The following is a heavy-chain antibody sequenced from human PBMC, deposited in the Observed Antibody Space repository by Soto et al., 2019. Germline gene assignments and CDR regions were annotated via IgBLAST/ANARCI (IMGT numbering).Heavy chain of an antibody. D-gene: IGHD5-18*01. CDR1: GGTFSSYA. CDR3: AEGSFCYNYYYYSGMDV. J-gene: IGHJ6*02. Sequence: QVQLVQSGAEVKKPGSSVKVSCKASGGTFSSYAISWVRQAPGQGLEWMGGIIPIFGTANYAQKFQGRVTSNADESTSTAYMELSSQRSEDMAVYYCAEGSFCYNYYYYSGMDVWGQGTTVTVSS. CDR2: IIPIFGTA. V-gene: IGHV1-69*01.